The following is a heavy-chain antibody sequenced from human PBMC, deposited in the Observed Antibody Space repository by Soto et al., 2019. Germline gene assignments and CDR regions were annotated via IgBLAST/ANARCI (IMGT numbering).Heavy chain of an antibody. CDR3: ARELLEGAARHIDNWFDP. J-gene: IGHJ5*02. D-gene: IGHD6-25*01. V-gene: IGHV1-46*01. CDR1: GYTFTSYY. CDR2: INPSGGST. Sequence: GAAVKVSCTASGYTFTSYYMPWVRQAPGQGLEWMGIINPSGGSTSYAQKFQGRVTMTRDTSTSTVYMELSILISEDTAVYSCARELLEGAARHIDNWFDPWRQGTLVTVSS.